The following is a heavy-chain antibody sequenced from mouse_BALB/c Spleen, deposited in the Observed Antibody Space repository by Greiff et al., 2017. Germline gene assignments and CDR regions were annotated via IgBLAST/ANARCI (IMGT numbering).Heavy chain of an antibody. CDR3: ARLGYYGSSYWYFDV. Sequence: EVKLMESGGGLVQPGGSRKLSCAASGFTFSSFGMHWVRQAPEKGLEWVAYISSGSSTIYYADTVKGRFTISRDNPKNTLFLQMTSLRSEDTAMYYCARLGYYGSSYWYFDVWGAGTTVTDSS. D-gene: IGHD1-1*01. V-gene: IGHV5-17*02. CDR1: GFTFSSFG. CDR2: ISSGSSTI. J-gene: IGHJ1*01.